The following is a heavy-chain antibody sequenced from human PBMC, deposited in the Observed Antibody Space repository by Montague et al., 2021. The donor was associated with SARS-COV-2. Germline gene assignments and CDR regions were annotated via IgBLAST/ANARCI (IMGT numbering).Heavy chain of an antibody. V-gene: IGHV4-59*02. J-gene: IGHJ4*02. CDR1: GDSVSHDF. CDR3: VRDPAPSGSGTFYDY. Sequence: SETLSLTCTVSGDSVSHDFWTWIRQPPGQGLEWIGYVYYSRSSSYNPSLRVRVRIAVATSKNQFSLRLSTVTAADTAIYYCVRDPAPSGSGTFYDYWGQGILVAVSS. D-gene: IGHD1-26*01. CDR2: VYYSRSS.